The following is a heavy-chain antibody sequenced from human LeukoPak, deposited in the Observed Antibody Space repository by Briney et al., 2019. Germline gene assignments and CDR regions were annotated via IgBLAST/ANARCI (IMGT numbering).Heavy chain of an antibody. V-gene: IGHV3-23*01. J-gene: IGHJ4*02. Sequence: PGGSLRLSCVVSGFPFSSYAMTWVRQAPGKGLEWVSSITGIGDSTYYPDSVKGRFTISRDNSKDTLYLQMNSLRAEDTAVYFCVKDPQNYSPYYFDYWGQGTLVTVSS. CDR1: GFPFSSYA. CDR2: ITGIGDST. CDR3: VKDPQNYSPYYFDY. D-gene: IGHD1-7*01.